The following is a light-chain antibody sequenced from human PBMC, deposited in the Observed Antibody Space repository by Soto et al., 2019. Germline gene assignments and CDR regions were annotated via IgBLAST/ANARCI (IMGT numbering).Light chain of an antibody. Sequence: QSVLTQPPSASGTPGQRVTISCSGSSSNIGSNTVNWYQQLPGTAPKLLIYSNNQRPSGVPDRFSGSKSGTSASLAISGLQSEDEADFCCAAWDDSLNVPVYVFGTGTQLTVL. J-gene: IGLJ1*01. V-gene: IGLV1-44*01. CDR1: SSNIGSNT. CDR2: SNN. CDR3: AAWDDSLNVPVYV.